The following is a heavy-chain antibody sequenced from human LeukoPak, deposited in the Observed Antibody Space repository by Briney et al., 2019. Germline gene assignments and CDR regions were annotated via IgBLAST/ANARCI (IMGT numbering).Heavy chain of an antibody. J-gene: IGHJ4*02. CDR2: ISGSGGST. CDR1: GFTFSSYA. V-gene: IGHV3-23*01. D-gene: IGHD3-9*01. CDR3: AKTIGPIDY. Sequence: PGGSLRLSCAASGFTFSSYAMNWVRQAPGKGPEWVSVISGSGGSTYYTDSVKGRFTISRDNSKNTLYLQMNSLRVEDTAVYYCAKTIGPIDYWGQGTLVTVSS.